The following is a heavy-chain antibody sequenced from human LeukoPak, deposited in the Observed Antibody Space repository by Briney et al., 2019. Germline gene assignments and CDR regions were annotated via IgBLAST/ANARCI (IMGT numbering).Heavy chain of an antibody. J-gene: IGHJ4*02. Sequence: ASVKVSCKASGYTFTSYYMHWVRQAPGQGLEWMGIINPSGGSTSYAQKFQGRVTMTRDTSTSTVYMELSSLRSEDTAVYYCARAEGVPAAGTYYFDYWGQGTLVTVSS. V-gene: IGHV1-46*01. CDR3: ARAEGVPAAGTYYFDY. CDR2: INPSGGST. D-gene: IGHD2-2*01. CDR1: GYTFTSYY.